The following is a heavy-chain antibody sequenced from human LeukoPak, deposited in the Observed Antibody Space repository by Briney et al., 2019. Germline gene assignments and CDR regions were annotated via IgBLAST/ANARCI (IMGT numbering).Heavy chain of an antibody. Sequence: GSLRLSCAASGFTFSSYGMHWVRQAPGKGLEWVAVISYDGSNKYYADSVKGRFTISRDNSKNTLYLQMNSLRAEDTAVYYCAKADSSGYYVEYWGQGTLVTVSS. CDR3: AKADSSGYYVEY. V-gene: IGHV3-30*18. CDR1: GFTFSSYG. J-gene: IGHJ4*02. CDR2: ISYDGSNK. D-gene: IGHD3-22*01.